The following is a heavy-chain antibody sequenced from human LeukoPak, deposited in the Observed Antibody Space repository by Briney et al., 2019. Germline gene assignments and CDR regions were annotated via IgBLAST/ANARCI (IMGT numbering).Heavy chain of an antibody. J-gene: IGHJ5*02. D-gene: IGHD1-26*01. V-gene: IGHV3-11*04. CDR3: ASQLSQGIVGALNWFDP. CDR1: GFTVSSNY. Sequence: GGSLRLSCAASGFTVSSNYMSWIRQAPGKGLEWVSYISSSGSTIYYADSVKGRFTISRDNAKNSLYLQMNSLRAEDTAVYYCASQLSQGIVGALNWFDPWGQGTLVTVSS. CDR2: ISSSGSTI.